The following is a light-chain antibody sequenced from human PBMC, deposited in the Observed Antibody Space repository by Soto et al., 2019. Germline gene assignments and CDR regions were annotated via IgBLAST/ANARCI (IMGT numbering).Light chain of an antibody. CDR1: QFVSSN. CDR3: QQYGSSGT. Sequence: EIVMTQSPVTLSVSPGERATLSCRASQFVSSNLAWYQQKPGQAPRLLIYGASNRATGIPDRFSDSGSGTDFTLTISRLEPEDFAVYYCQQYGSSGTFGQGTKVDIK. J-gene: IGKJ1*01. V-gene: IGKV3-20*01. CDR2: GAS.